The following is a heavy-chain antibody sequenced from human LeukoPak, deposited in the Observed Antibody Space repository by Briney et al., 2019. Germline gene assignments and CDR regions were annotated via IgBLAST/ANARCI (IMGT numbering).Heavy chain of an antibody. J-gene: IGHJ4*02. CDR2: ILTSGIT. CDR3: ARESEMATIFDY. D-gene: IGHD5-24*01. CDR1: GGSISLYY. Sequence: SETLSLTCAVSGGSISLYYWNWIRQPAGKGLEWIGRILTSGITNYNPSLKSRVTISVDTSKNQFSLKLSSVTAADTAVYYCARESEMATIFDYWGQGTLVTVSS. V-gene: IGHV4-4*07.